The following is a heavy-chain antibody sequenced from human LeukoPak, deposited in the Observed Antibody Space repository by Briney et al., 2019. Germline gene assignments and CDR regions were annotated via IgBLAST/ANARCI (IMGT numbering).Heavy chain of an antibody. J-gene: IGHJ6*03. D-gene: IGHD6-25*01. CDR2: IIPIFGTA. Sequence: VASVKVSCKASGGTFSSYAISWVRQAPGQGLEWMGGIIPIFGTANYAQKFQGRVTITTDESTSTAYMELSSLRSKDTAVYYCARASGAVYYHYYYYMDVWGKGTTVTVSS. V-gene: IGHV1-69*05. CDR1: GGTFSSYA. CDR3: ARASGAVYYHYYYYMDV.